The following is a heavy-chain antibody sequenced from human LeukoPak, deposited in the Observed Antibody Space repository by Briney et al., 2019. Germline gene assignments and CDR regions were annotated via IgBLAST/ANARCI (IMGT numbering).Heavy chain of an antibody. Sequence: GGSLRLSCAASAFTFSSYTMSWVRQAPGKGMEWVSAISNSGGSTYYADSVKGRFTISRDNSKNTVYLQMNSLRAEDTAVYYCAKEGYVSWAYQLSHFDYWGQGTLVTVSS. CDR3: AKEGYVSWAYQLSHFDY. CDR1: AFTFSSYT. V-gene: IGHV3-23*01. J-gene: IGHJ4*02. D-gene: IGHD2-15*01. CDR2: ISNSGGST.